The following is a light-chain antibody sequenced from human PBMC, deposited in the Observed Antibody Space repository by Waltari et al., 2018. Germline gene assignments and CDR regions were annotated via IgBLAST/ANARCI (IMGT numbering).Light chain of an antibody. CDR2: KAS. CDR3: QQYQSYPRPS. Sequence: DVQLTQSPSTLSASVGDRVTITCRASQSISNWRAWYQQSAGKDPKLLSEKASTLGGGVPSRCGGSGAETEFTLTISSLQPDDFASYYCQQYQSYPRPSFGQGTKLEI. V-gene: IGKV1-5*03. J-gene: IGKJ2*03. CDR1: QSISNW.